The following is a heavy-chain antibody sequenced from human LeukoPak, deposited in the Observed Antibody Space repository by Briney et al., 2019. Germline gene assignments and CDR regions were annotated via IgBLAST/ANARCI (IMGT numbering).Heavy chain of an antibody. CDR2: INHSGST. J-gene: IGHJ4*02. V-gene: IGHV4-34*01. CDR1: GGSFSGYY. Sequence: SETLSLTRAVYGGSFSGYYWSWIRQPPGKGLEWIGEINHSGSTNYNPSLKSRVTISVDTSKNQFSLKLSSVTAADTAVYYCARGRGYGFWSGYYTGNGFDYWGQGTLVTVSS. CDR3: ARGRGYGFWSGYYTGNGFDY. D-gene: IGHD3-3*01.